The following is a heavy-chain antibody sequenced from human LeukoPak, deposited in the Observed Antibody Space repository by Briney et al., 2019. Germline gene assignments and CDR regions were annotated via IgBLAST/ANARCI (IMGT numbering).Heavy chain of an antibody. Sequence: GAPVTVSYKASGYNFINYGISWVRQAPGQGLDWMGWISTYNGNSIYAQKFQGRVTMTTDTSTSTGYMDLRSLTSDDTAVYYCARVARTAVGIRYYFDDWGQGTPVTVSS. CDR2: ISTYNGNS. CDR1: GYNFINYG. CDR3: ARVARTAVGIRYYFDD. J-gene: IGHJ4*02. V-gene: IGHV1-18*01. D-gene: IGHD1-14*01.